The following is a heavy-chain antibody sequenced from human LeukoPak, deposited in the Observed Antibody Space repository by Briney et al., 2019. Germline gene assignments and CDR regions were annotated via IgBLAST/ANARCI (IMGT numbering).Heavy chain of an antibody. V-gene: IGHV3-23*01. CDR2: ISGSGGST. CDR3: AKGAGCSGGSCYPEGPYYFDY. J-gene: IGHJ4*02. CDR1: GFTFSSYA. D-gene: IGHD2-15*01. Sequence: GASLRLSCAASGFTFSSYAMSWVRQAPGKGLEWVSAISGSGGSTYYADSVKGRFTISRDNSKNTLYLQMNSLRAEDTAVYYCAKGAGCSGGSCYPEGPYYFDYWGQGTLVTVSS.